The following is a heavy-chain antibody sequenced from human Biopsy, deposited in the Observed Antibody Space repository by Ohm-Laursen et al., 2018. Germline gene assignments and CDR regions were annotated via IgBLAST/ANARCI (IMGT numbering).Heavy chain of an antibody. J-gene: IGHJ6*02. CDR2: ISYDGSKT. Sequence: SLRLSCAATGFSFSNSGMHWVRQAPGKGLEWVAAISYDGSKTDYGDSVKGRLNISRDNSKNTLDLQMSSLRVEDTAVYFCAKDKGTFNFYYYGMDVWGQGTTVTVSS. CDR1: GFSFSNSG. CDR3: AKDKGTFNFYYYGMDV. D-gene: IGHD2/OR15-2a*01. V-gene: IGHV3-30*18.